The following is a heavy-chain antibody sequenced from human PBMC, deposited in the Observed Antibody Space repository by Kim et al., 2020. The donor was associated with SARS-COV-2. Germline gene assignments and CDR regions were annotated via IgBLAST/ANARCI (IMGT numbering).Heavy chain of an antibody. V-gene: IGHV3-48*02. CDR1: GFTFSSYS. Sequence: GGSLRLSCAASGFTFSSYSMNWVRQAPGKGLEWVSYISSSSSTIYYADSVKGRFTISRDNAKNSLYLQMNSLRDEDTAVYYCARETPKQSFYGDYGLDAFDIWGQGTMVTVSS. CDR3: ARETPKQSFYGDYGLDAFDI. CDR2: ISSSSSTI. J-gene: IGHJ3*02. D-gene: IGHD4-17*01.